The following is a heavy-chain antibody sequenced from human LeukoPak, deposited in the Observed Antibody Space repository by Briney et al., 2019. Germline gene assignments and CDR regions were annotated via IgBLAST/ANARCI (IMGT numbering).Heavy chain of an antibody. V-gene: IGHV1-8*01. J-gene: IGHJ5*02. CDR3: ARGPRNDP. CDR2: VHPNGGNT. Sequence: AAVKVSCKTSGYPFTTWEINWVRQAAGQGLEWMGWVHPNGGNTAYAQKFQGRVTMTRDTSISTAYMELSGLTSDDPAVYFCARGPRNDPWGQGTLVTVSS. CDR1: GYPFTTWE. D-gene: IGHD1-14*01.